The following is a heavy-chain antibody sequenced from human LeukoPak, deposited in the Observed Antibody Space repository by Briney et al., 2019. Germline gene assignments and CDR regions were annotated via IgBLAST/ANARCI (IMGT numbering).Heavy chain of an antibody. CDR2: IWYDGSNK. D-gene: IGHD1-26*01. Sequence: PGGSLRLSCAASGFTFSSYGMHWVRQAPGKGLEWVAVIWYDGSNKYYADSVKGRFTISRDNSKNTLYLQMNSLRAEDTAVYYCARERSSGMGADYYYYGMDVWGQGTTVTVSS. V-gene: IGHV3-33*01. J-gene: IGHJ6*02. CDR1: GFTFSSYG. CDR3: ARERSSGMGADYYYYGMDV.